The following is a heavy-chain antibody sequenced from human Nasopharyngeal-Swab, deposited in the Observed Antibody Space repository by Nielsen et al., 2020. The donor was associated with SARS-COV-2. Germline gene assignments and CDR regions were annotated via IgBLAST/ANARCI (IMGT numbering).Heavy chain of an antibody. J-gene: IGHJ6*02. CDR1: GYTFTTYP. D-gene: IGHD4-17*01. Sequence: ASVKVSCKASGYTFTTYPMHWVRQAPGQRLEWMGWINTGSGNTKYSQKSQGRVTITRDTSASTVYMELRSLRSDDTAVYYCAVDYGDYDSYYGMDVWGQGTTVTVSS. CDR2: INTGSGNT. V-gene: IGHV1-3*04. CDR3: AVDYGDYDSYYGMDV.